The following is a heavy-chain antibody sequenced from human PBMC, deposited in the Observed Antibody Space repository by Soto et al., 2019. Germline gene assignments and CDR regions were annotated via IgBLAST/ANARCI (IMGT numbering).Heavy chain of an antibody. CDR1: GDSISSGGYS. CDR2: IYHSGST. CDR3: ARGGGPGWGLDAFAI. D-gene: IGHD6-19*01. V-gene: IGHV4-30-2*01. J-gene: IGHJ3*02. Sequence: SETLSLTCAVSGDSISSGGYSWSWIRQPPGKGLEWIGYIYHSGSTYYNPSLQSRLTISVDRSKNQFSLKLSSVTAADTAVYYCARGGGPGWGLDAFAIWRQGTMVPVTS.